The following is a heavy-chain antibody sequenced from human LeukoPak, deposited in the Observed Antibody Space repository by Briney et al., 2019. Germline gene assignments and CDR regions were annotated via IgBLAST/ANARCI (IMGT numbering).Heavy chain of an antibody. CDR3: ATAGSSGFDY. D-gene: IGHD3-22*01. CDR2: FDPKDGET. V-gene: IGHV1-24*01. J-gene: IGHJ4*02. Sequence: ASVKVSCKASGYTFTSYGISWVRQAPGKGLEWMGGFDPKDGETIYAQKFQGRVTMTEDTSTDTAYMELSSLRSEDTAVYYCATAGSSGFDYWGQGTLVTVSS. CDR1: GYTFTSYG.